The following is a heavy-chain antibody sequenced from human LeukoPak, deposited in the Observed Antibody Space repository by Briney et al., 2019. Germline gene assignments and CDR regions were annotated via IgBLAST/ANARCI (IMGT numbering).Heavy chain of an antibody. J-gene: IGHJ6*03. D-gene: IGHD5-18*01. Sequence: QSGGSLRPSCAASGFTFSSYSMSWVRQAPGKGLEWLANIKQDGSERSYVDSVKGRFTISRDSAKSSLYLQMNSLRAEDTAVYYCARTNVDTAMGDYYYMDVWGKGTTVTISS. CDR1: GFTFSSYS. CDR3: ARTNVDTAMGDYYYMDV. CDR2: IKQDGSER. V-gene: IGHV3-7*01.